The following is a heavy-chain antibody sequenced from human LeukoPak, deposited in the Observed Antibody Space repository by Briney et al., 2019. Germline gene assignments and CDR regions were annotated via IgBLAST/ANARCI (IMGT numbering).Heavy chain of an antibody. V-gene: IGHV3-21*01. CDR3: ARWGLSYDSSGLDV. CDR1: GFAFSSYS. CDR2: ISSSSSYI. D-gene: IGHD3-22*01. Sequence: KPGGSLRLSCAASGFAFSSYSMNWVRQAPGKGLEWVSSISSSSSYIYYADSVKGRFTISRDNAKNSLYLQMNSLRAEDTAVYYCARWGLSYDSSGLDVWGQGTTVTVSS. J-gene: IGHJ6*02.